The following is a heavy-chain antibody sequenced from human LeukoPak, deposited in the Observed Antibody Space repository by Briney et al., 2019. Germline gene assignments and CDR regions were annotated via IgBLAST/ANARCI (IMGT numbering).Heavy chain of an antibody. CDR1: GGTFSSYA. V-gene: IGHV1-24*01. CDR3: ARDRGGAVAGTSDY. J-gene: IGHJ4*02. Sequence: ASVKVSCKASGGTFSSYAISWVRQAPGKGLEWMGGFDPEDGETIYAQKFQGRVTMTEDTSTDTAYMELRSLRSDDTAVYYCARDRGGAVAGTSDYWGQGTLVTVSS. D-gene: IGHD6-19*01. CDR2: FDPEDGET.